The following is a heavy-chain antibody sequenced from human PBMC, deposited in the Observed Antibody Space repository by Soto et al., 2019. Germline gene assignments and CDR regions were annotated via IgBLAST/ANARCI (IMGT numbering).Heavy chain of an antibody. Sequence: SVKVACKASGGTVSSSTISGVRQAPGQGLEWMGRIIPILGIANYAQKFQGRVTITADKSTSTAYMELSSLRSEDTAVYYCARAVRGYCSGGSCYWSWFDPWGQGTLVTVSS. CDR1: GGTVSSST. CDR2: IIPILGIA. V-gene: IGHV1-69*02. D-gene: IGHD2-15*01. J-gene: IGHJ5*02. CDR3: ARAVRGYCSGGSCYWSWFDP.